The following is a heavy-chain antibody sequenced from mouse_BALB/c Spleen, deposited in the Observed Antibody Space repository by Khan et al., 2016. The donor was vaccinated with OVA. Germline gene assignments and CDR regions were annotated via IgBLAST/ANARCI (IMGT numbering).Heavy chain of an antibody. D-gene: IGHD2-1*01. J-gene: IGHJ3*01. CDR2: ISDGGTYT. Sequence: EVELVESGGDLVKPGGSLKLSCAASGFTFSDYYMYWVRQTPETRLEWVATISDGGTYTYYPDSVKGRFTISRDDAMNDLYLQMTSLKSEETAISYCARGFYGNPFAYWGQGTLVTVSA. V-gene: IGHV5-4*02. CDR3: ARGFYGNPFAY. CDR1: GFTFSDYY.